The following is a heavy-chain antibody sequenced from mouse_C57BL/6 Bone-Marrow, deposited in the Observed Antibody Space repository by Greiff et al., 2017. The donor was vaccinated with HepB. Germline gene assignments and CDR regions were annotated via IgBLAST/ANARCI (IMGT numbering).Heavy chain of an antibody. D-gene: IGHD1-1*01. V-gene: IGHV5-12*01. CDR1: GFTFSDYY. Sequence: EVKLMESGGGLVQPGGSLKLSCAASGFTFSDYYMYWVRQTPEQGLEWVAYISNGGGSTYYPDTVKGRVTISRDKAKNTLYLQMSRVKSEDTAMYYGATRAFPPDCYGSSYYAMDYWGQGTSVTVSS. CDR2: ISNGGGST. CDR3: ATRAFPPDCYGSSYYAMDY. J-gene: IGHJ4*01.